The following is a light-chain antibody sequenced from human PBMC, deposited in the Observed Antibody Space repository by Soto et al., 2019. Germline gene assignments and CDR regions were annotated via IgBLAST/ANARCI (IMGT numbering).Light chain of an antibody. CDR1: QSVGSF. Sequence: EIMLSHSPSTLSLSPGERATLSCRASQSVGSFLAWYQQKPGQAPRLLIYDTSIRATGIPARFSGSGSGTDFTLTISSLEPEDFAVYYCQQRNSWPPTFTFGQGTRLE. V-gene: IGKV3-11*01. CDR2: DTS. CDR3: QQRNSWPPTFT. J-gene: IGKJ5*01.